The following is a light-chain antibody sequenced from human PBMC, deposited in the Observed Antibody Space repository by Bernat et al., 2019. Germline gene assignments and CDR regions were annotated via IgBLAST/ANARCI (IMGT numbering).Light chain of an antibody. V-gene: IGLV1-51*01. CDR3: GTWDTSLSTGV. CDR2: DDY. Sequence: QSVLTQPPSVSAAPGQKVTISCSGGDSNIGRNYVCWYQRLPGTAPKLLIYDDYKRPSGIPDRFSGSKSGTSATLGITGLQTGDEGDYYCGTWDTSLSTGVFGGGTNLAVL. J-gene: IGLJ3*02. CDR1: DSNIGRNY.